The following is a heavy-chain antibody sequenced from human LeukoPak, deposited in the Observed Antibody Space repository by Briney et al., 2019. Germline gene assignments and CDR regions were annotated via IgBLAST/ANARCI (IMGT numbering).Heavy chain of an antibody. J-gene: IGHJ4*02. CDR2: ISYDGSNK. D-gene: IGHD5-12*01. V-gene: IGHV3-30*01. Sequence: GGSLRLSCAASGFTFSSYAMHWVRQAPGKGLEWVAVISYDGSNKYYADSVKGRFTISRDNSKNTLYLQMNSLRAEDTAVYYCARDGYSGSYLDYWGQGTLVTVSS. CDR1: GFTFSSYA. CDR3: ARDGYSGSYLDY.